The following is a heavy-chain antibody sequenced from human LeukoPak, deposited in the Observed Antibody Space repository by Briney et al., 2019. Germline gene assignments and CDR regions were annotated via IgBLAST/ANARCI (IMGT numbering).Heavy chain of an antibody. CDR2: ISTSSSTI. J-gene: IGHJ4*02. CDR1: GFTFDSYS. D-gene: IGHD3-16*01. V-gene: IGHV3-48*01. CDR3: ARGGFFDY. Sequence: GGSLRLSCAASGFTFDSYSMNWARQAPGKGLEWVSHISTSSSTIYYADSVKGRFTISRDSAKNSLYLQMNSLRAEDTAVYFCARGGFFDYWGQGTLVTVSS.